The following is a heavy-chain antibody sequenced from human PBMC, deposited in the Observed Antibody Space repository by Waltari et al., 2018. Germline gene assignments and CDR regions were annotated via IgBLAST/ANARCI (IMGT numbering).Heavy chain of an antibody. Sequence: QVTLKESGPALVKPTQTLTLTCTFSGFSLSTSGMRVSWIRQPPGKALEWLARIDWDDDKFYSTSLKTRLTISTDTSKNQVVLTMPNMDPVDTATYYCARSSPRDGYNFDYWGQGTLVTVSS. CDR2: IDWDDDK. V-gene: IGHV2-70*04. D-gene: IGHD5-12*01. CDR3: ARSSPRDGYNFDY. J-gene: IGHJ4*02. CDR1: GFSLSTSGMR.